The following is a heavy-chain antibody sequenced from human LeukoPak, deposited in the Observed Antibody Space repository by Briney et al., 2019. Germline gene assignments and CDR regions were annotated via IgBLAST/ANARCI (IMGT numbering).Heavy chain of an antibody. V-gene: IGHV3-21*04. J-gene: IGHJ1*01. CDR2: VSTSGSYI. CDR1: GFTFGSYS. CDR3: NGEYFQH. Sequence: GGSLRLSCAVSGFTFGSYSMNWVRQAPGKGLEWVSFVSTSGSYIYYADSVKGRFTISRDNAKNSLYLQMNSLRAEDTAVYYCNGEYFQHWGQGTLVTVSS.